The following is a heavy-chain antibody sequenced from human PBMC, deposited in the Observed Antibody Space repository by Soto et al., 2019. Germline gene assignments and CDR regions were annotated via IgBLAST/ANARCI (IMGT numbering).Heavy chain of an antibody. CDR1: GFTFSSYA. D-gene: IGHD2-15*01. V-gene: IGHV3-23*01. CDR2: ISGSGGST. CDR3: AKRDVVVVAATTPLDY. Sequence: EVQLLESGGGLVQPGGSLRLSCAASGFTFSSYAMSWVRQAPGKGLEWVSAISGSGGSTYYADSVKGRFTIYRDNSKNTLYLQMNSLRADDTAVYYCAKRDVVVVAATTPLDYWGQGPLVTVSS. J-gene: IGHJ4*02.